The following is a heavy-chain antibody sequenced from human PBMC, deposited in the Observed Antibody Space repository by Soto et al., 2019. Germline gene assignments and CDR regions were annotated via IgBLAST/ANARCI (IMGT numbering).Heavy chain of an antibody. Sequence: ASVKVSCKASGYTFTRYTMNWVRQAPGQRLEWMGWINPDNGNTKSSQKFQDRVIITRDTSASTAYMELSSLRSEDTAVYYCARAPIREGYDSSGSYPIDAFDIWGQGTMVTVSS. CDR2: INPDNGNT. V-gene: IGHV1-3*01. CDR1: GYTFTRYT. CDR3: ARAPIREGYDSSGSYPIDAFDI. J-gene: IGHJ3*02. D-gene: IGHD3-22*01.